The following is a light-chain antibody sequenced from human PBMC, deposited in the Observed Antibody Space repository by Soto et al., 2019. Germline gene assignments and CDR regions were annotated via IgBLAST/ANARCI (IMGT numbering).Light chain of an antibody. CDR2: DAS. J-gene: IGKJ1*01. V-gene: IGKV1-5*01. CDR1: QSVSTY. Sequence: DIQMTQSPSTLSASVGDRVTITCRASQSVSTYLAWYQQKPGKGPKLLIYDASSLESGVPSRFSGSGSGTEFTLTISSLQPDDFATYYCQQYNTYQATFGQGTKVEIK. CDR3: QQYNTYQAT.